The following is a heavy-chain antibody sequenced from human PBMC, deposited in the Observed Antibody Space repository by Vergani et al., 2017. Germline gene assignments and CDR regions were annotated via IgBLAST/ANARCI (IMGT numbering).Heavy chain of an antibody. Sequence: EVQLVESGGGLVKPGGSLRLSCAASGFTFSSYSMNWVRQAPGKGLEWVSSISSSSSYIYYADSVKGRFTISRDNAKNSLYLQMNSLRAEDTAVYYCAGDHRVELWPYDAFDIWGQGTMVTVSS. CDR1: GFTFSSYS. CDR2: ISSSSSYI. CDR3: AGDHRVELWPYDAFDI. J-gene: IGHJ3*02. D-gene: IGHD5-18*01. V-gene: IGHV3-21*01.